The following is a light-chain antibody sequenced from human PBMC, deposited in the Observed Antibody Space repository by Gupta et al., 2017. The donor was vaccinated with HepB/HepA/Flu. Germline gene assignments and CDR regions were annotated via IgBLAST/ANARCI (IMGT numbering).Light chain of an antibody. J-gene: IGLJ2*01. CDR3: AAWDSSLNAVV. Sequence: QSVLTQPMSVSGTPGQRVTISCSGSSSNVGRNNVNWYQQFPGRAPRLLIYYNGERPSGVPDRISGSKSGTSASLAISGLQSEDEADCYCAAWDSSLNAVVFGGGTKLTVL. CDR2: YNG. V-gene: IGLV1-44*01. CDR1: SSNVGRNN.